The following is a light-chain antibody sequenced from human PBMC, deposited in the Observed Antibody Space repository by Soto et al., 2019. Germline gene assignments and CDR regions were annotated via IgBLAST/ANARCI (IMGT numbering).Light chain of an antibody. CDR1: QSISSY. V-gene: IGKV1-39*01. CDR2: AAS. Sequence: DIQITQSPSSLSASVVYRVTITCRASQSISSYLNWYQQKPGKAPKLLIYAASSLQSGVPSRFSGSGSGTDFTLTISSLQPEDFATYYCQQSYRTPITFGQGTRLEI. J-gene: IGKJ5*01. CDR3: QQSYRTPIT.